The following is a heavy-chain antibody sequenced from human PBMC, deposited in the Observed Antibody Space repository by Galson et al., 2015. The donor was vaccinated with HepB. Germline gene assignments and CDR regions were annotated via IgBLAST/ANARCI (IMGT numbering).Heavy chain of an antibody. V-gene: IGHV3-21*01. Sequence: RLSCAASGFTFSSYTMNWVRQAPGKGLEWVSSISSSSNYIYYADSVKGRFTISRDNAKNSLYLQMNSLRAEDTAVYYCARDKEYSSSWGYWGQGTLVTVSS. CDR1: GFTFSSYT. CDR2: ISSSSNYI. D-gene: IGHD6-6*01. CDR3: ARDKEYSSSWGY. J-gene: IGHJ4*02.